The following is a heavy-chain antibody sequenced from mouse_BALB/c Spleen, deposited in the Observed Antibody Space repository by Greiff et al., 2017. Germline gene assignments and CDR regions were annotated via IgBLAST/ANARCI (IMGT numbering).Heavy chain of an antibody. Sequence: QVQLKESGAELVRPGVSVKISCKGSGYTFTDYAMHWVKQSHAKSLEWIGVISTYYGDASYNQKFKGKATMTVDKSSSTAYMELARLTSEDSAIYYCARGGNGYDVFDYWGQGTTLTVSS. CDR1: GYTFTDYA. CDR2: ISTYYGDA. V-gene: IGHV1S137*01. CDR3: ARGGNGYDVFDY. D-gene: IGHD2-2*01. J-gene: IGHJ2*01.